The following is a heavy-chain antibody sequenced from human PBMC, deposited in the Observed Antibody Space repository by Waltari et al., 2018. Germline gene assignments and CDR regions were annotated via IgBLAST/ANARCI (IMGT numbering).Heavy chain of an antibody. D-gene: IGHD6-19*01. CDR3: ATLSSGWTSSEYFQH. CDR1: GSPLPELS. J-gene: IGHJ1*01. CDR2: FDPEDGET. V-gene: IGHV1-24*01. Sequence: QVQLVQSGAEVKKPGASVKVSCKVSGSPLPELSMPWVRPAPGTGLEWMGGFDPEDGETIYAQKFQGRVTMTEDTSTDTAYMELSSLRSEDTAVYYCATLSSGWTSSEYFQHWGQGTLVTVSS.